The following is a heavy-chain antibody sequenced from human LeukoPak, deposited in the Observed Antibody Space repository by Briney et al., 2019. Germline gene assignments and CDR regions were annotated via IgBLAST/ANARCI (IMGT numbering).Heavy chain of an antibody. CDR3: ARDGIFDY. Sequence: GGSLRLSCAASGFTFSNAWMSWVRQAPGKGLEWVGRIKSKTDGGTTDYAAPVKDRFTISRDDSSNTLYLQMNSLRAEDTAVYYCARDGIFDYWGQGALVTVSS. J-gene: IGHJ4*02. CDR2: IKSKTDGGTT. CDR1: GFTFSNAW. V-gene: IGHV3-15*01.